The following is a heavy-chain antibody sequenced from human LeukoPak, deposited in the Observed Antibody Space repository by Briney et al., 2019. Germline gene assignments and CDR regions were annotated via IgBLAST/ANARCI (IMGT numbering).Heavy chain of an antibody. CDR2: IIPILGIA. D-gene: IGHD6-13*01. J-gene: IGHJ5*02. CDR1: GYTFTTYG. Sequence: SVKVSCKASGYTFTTYGITWVRQAPGQGLEWMGRIIPILGIANYAQKFQGRVTITADRSTSTAYMELSSLRSEDTAVYYCARASGYSSSSFNWFDPWGQGTLVTVSS. V-gene: IGHV1-69*04. CDR3: ARASGYSSSSFNWFDP.